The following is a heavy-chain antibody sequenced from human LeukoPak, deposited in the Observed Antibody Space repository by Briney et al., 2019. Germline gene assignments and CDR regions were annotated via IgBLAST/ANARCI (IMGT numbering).Heavy chain of an antibody. Sequence: GASVKVSCKASGYTFTGYYMHWVRQAPGQGLEWMGWINPNSGGTNYAQKFQGRVTMTRDTSNSTAYMELSRLRSDDTAVYYCARDGNYYGSGSYNNWFDPWGQGTLVTVSS. CDR1: GYTFTGYY. CDR3: ARDGNYYGSGSYNNWFDP. V-gene: IGHV1-2*02. CDR2: INPNSGGT. J-gene: IGHJ5*02. D-gene: IGHD3-10*01.